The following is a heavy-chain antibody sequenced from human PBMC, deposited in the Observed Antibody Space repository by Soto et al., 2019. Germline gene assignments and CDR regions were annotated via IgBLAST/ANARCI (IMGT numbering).Heavy chain of an antibody. CDR2: ISGSGGST. J-gene: IGHJ5*01. CDR3: AKDPEEVWFGELSLFDS. Sequence: EVQLLESGGGLVQPGGSLRLSCEASGFTFSNYAMSWVRQAPGKGLEWVSGISGSGGSTYYADSVTGRFTISRDNSKNTLYLQMNSLRAEDTAVYYCAKDPEEVWFGELSLFDSWGQGTLVTVSS. V-gene: IGHV3-23*01. CDR1: GFTFSNYA. D-gene: IGHD3-10*01.